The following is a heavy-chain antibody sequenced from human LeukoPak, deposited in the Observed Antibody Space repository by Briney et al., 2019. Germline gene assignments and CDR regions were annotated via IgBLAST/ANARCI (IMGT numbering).Heavy chain of an antibody. CDR1: GVSVSSISYY. J-gene: IGHJ4*02. Sequence: KPSETLSLTCTVSGVSVSSISYYWPWLRQSPGKGLEWIAHISQNGSTNYFPSLETRLTISLDTSKNQYSLKLSSVTAADTAVYSCAKVSNGWPYFFDSWGQGVQVTVSS. CDR2: ISQNGST. V-gene: IGHV4-61*01. CDR3: AKVSNGWPYFFDS. D-gene: IGHD6-19*01.